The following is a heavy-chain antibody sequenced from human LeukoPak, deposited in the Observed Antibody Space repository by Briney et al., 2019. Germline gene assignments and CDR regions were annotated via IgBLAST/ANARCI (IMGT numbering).Heavy chain of an antibody. CDR1: GFTFSSCG. V-gene: IGHV3-30*02. CDR2: IRSDGSIE. Sequence: GSLRLSCAASGFTFSSCGMHWVRQAPGKGLEWVAFIRSDGSIEYYADSVKGRFTISRDNAKNTLYLQMNSLRAEDAALYYCAKEQPEAYFDYWGQGTLVTVSS. J-gene: IGHJ4*02. D-gene: IGHD1-1*01. CDR3: AKEQPEAYFDY.